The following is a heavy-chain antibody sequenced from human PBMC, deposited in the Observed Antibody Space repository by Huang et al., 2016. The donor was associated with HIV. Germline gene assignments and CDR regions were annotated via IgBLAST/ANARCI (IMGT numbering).Heavy chain of an antibody. Sequence: QVQLVQSGAEVKKPGSSVKVSCKASGGYFRNFAIGWVRQAPGQGLEWMGGIIPTLGTANYAQKFQGRVTIIADESMSTAYMELSSLRSEDTAVYYCATVDYYDTSGPQRGYFDNWGQGTLVTVSS. J-gene: IGHJ4*02. CDR3: ATVDYYDTSGPQRGYFDN. D-gene: IGHD3-22*01. CDR2: IIPTLGTA. CDR1: GGYFRNFA. V-gene: IGHV1-69*01.